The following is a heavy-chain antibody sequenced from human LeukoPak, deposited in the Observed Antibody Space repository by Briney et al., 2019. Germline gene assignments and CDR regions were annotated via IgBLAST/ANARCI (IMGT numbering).Heavy chain of an antibody. J-gene: IGHJ6*03. D-gene: IGHD2-2*01. CDR3: TRELAGYCSSTSCSGPGYYYMDV. V-gene: IGHV3-49*03. CDR2: IRSKAYGGTT. CDR1: GFTFGDYA. Sequence: GGSLRLSCTASGFTFGDYAMSWFRQAPGKGLEWVGFIRSKAYGGTTEYAASVKGRFTISRDDSKSIAYLQMNSLKTEDTAVYYCTRELAGYCSSTSCSGPGYYYMDVWGKGTTVTVSS.